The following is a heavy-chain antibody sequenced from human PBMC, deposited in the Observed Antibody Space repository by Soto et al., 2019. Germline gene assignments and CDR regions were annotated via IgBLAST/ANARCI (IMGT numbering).Heavy chain of an antibody. D-gene: IGHD2-21*01. CDR1: GGSFSDYY. V-gene: IGHV4-34*01. CDR2: INHSGST. J-gene: IGHJ4*02. CDR3: ARGGCNGYGYYRDFYSD. Sequence: SETLSLTCAVYGGSFSDYYWSWIRQPPGKGLEWIGEINHSGSTIYNPSLKSRVTMSVDTSKIQFSLNLTSVTAADTAVYYCARGGCNGYGYYRDFYSDWSQRTLVTGSS.